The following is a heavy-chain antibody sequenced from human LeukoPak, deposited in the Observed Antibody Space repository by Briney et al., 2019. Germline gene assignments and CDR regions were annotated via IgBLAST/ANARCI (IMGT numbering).Heavy chain of an antibody. D-gene: IGHD6-19*01. J-gene: IGHJ4*02. CDR2: ISGSGGST. V-gene: IGHV3-23*01. CDR3: AKDLRGQWLVLTFDY. Sequence: GGSLRLSCAASGFTFSSYAMSWVRQAPGKGLEWVSAISGSGGSTYYADSVKGRFTISRDNSKNTLYLQMNSLRAEDTAVYYCAKDLRGQWLVLTFDYWGQGTLVTVSS. CDR1: GFTFSSYA.